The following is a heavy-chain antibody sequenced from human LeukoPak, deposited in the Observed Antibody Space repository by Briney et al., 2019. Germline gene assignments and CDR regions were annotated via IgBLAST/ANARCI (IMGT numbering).Heavy chain of an antibody. J-gene: IGHJ6*02. CDR2: IYSGGST. CDR1: GFTFTSYS. CDR3: ASAGVDTAMIMNYYYGMDV. V-gene: IGHV3-53*01. D-gene: IGHD5-18*01. Sequence: PGGSLRLSCAASGFTFTSYSMNWVRQAPGKGLEWVSVIYSGGSTYYADSVKGRFTISRDNSKNTLYLQMNSLRAEDTAVYYCASAGVDTAMIMNYYYGMDVWGQGTTVTVSS.